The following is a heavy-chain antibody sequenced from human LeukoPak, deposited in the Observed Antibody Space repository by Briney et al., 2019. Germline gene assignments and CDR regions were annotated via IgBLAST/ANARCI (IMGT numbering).Heavy chain of an antibody. CDR2: ISASRGIT. CDR1: GFNYSPYT. V-gene: IGHV3-48*01. J-gene: IGHJ4*02. D-gene: IGHD3-10*01. CDR3: AKPNVLLWFGELPTFDY. Sequence: GVSLRLSCAASGFNYSPYTMKWVREAPGLGLEWLSYISASRGITYYADSVKGRFTISRDNAKNSLYLQMNSLRAEDTAVYYCAKPNVLLWFGELPTFDYWGQGTLVTVSS.